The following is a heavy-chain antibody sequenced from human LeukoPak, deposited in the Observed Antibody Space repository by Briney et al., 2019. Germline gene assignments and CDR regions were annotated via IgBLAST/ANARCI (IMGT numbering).Heavy chain of an antibody. CDR3: ARAPSQSQWLPRY. V-gene: IGHV1-3*01. D-gene: IGHD6-19*01. J-gene: IGHJ4*02. CDR2: INAGNGNT. Sequence: ASVKVSFKASGYTFTSYAMHWVRQAPGQRLEWMGWINAGNGNTKYSQKFQGRVTITRDTSASTAYMELSSLRSEDTAVYYCARAPSQSQWLPRYWGQGTLVTVSS. CDR1: GYTFTSYA.